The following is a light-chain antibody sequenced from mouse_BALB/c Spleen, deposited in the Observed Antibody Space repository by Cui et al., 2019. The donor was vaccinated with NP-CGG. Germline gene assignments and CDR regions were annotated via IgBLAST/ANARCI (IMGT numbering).Light chain of an antibody. Sequence: HAVVTMGSALTTSPGETVTLTCRSSTGAVTTSNYANWVQEKPDHLFTGLIGGTNNRPPGVPARFSGSLIGDKAALTITGAQTEDEAIYFCALWYSNHWVFGGGTKLTVL. V-gene: IGLV1*01. CDR3: ALWYSNHWV. CDR1: TGAVTTSNY. J-gene: IGLJ1*01. CDR2: GTN.